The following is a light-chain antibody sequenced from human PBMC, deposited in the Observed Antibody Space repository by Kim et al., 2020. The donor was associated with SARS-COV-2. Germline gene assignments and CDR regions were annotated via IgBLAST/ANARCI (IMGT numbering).Light chain of an antibody. Sequence: EIVLMQSPGTLSLSPGERATLSCRASQSVSSNYLAWYQQKPGQAPRLLIYGASSRATGIPDRFSGSGSGTDFTLTISRLEPEDFAVYYCQQYGSSPRTFGLGTKVDIK. CDR2: GAS. V-gene: IGKV3-20*01. J-gene: IGKJ1*01. CDR1: QSVSSNY. CDR3: QQYGSSPRT.